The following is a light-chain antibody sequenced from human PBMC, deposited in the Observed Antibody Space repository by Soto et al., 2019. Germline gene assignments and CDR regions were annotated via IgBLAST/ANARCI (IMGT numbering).Light chain of an antibody. J-gene: IGLJ1*01. Sequence: QPVLTQPPSASGTPGQRVTISCSGSSSNIGINTVNWYQQFPGTAPKVLIYLNDQRPSGVPDRFSGSKSGTSASLAISGLQSEDEADYYCCSLTTSHTYVFGSGTKLTVL. CDR3: CSLTTSHTYV. CDR1: SSNIGINT. V-gene: IGLV1-44*01. CDR2: LND.